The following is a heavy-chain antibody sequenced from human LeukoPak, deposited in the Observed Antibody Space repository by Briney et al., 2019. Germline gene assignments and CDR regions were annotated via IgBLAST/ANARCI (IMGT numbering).Heavy chain of an antibody. CDR2: IYVTGT. J-gene: IGHJ6*03. CDR3: ARHIGGGIEDMDV. CDR1: GGSIGTYY. Sequence: SETLSLTCTVSGGSIGTYYWSWVRQSPGKGLEWIGYIYVTGTRYNPYLQSRVTISVDRSRNQFFLKMSSVTAADTAVYYCARHIGGGIEDMDVWGKGTKVIVSS. V-gene: IGHV4-59*08. D-gene: IGHD3-16*02.